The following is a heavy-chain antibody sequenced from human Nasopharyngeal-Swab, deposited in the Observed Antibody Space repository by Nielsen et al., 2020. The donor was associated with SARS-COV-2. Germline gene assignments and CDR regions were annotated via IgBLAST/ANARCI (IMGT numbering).Heavy chain of an antibody. V-gene: IGHV1-8*01. D-gene: IGHD5-12*01. J-gene: IGHJ6*03. Sequence: WVRQAPGQGLERMGWMNPNSGNTGYAQKFQGRVTVTRNTSISTAYMELSSLRSEDTAVYYCARGFIVATIFHYYYYMDVWGKGTTVTVSS. CDR3: ARGFIVATIFHYYYYMDV. CDR2: MNPNSGNT.